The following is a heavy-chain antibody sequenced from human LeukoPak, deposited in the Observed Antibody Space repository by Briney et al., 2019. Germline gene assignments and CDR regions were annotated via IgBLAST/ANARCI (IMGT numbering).Heavy chain of an antibody. CDR2: ISAYNGNT. CDR3: ARDFGYCSSTSCYYYYYGMDV. CDR1: GGTFSSYA. Sequence: ASVKVSCKASGGTFSSYAISWVRQAPGQGLEWMGWISAYNGNTNYAQKLQGRVTMTTDTSTSTAYMELRSLRSDDTAVYYCARDFGYCSSTSCYYYYYGMDVWGQGTTVTVSS. J-gene: IGHJ6*02. D-gene: IGHD2-2*03. V-gene: IGHV1-18*01.